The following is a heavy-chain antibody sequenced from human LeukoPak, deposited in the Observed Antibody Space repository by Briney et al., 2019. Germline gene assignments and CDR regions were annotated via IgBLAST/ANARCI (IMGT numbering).Heavy chain of an antibody. CDR3: ASPGSSEATDPNEYFDY. V-gene: IGHV4-59*01. J-gene: IGHJ4*02. CDR1: GGSFSGYY. D-gene: IGHD3-22*01. CDR2: IYNSGST. Sequence: SETLSLTCAVYGGSFSGYYWSWIRQPPGKGLEWIGYIYNSGSTTYNHSLKSRVTISEDMSNNQFSLKLSSVTAADTAVYYCASPGSSEATDPNEYFDYWGQGTLVTVSS.